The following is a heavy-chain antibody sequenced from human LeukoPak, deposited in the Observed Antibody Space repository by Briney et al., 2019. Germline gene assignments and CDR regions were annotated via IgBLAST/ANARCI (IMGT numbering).Heavy chain of an antibody. V-gene: IGHV3-23*01. CDR1: GFTFSSYV. Sequence: TGGSLRLSCAASGFTFSSYVMTWVRQGPGKGLEWVSSLSGSGGGTFYADSVKGRFTISRDNSKNTLYLQMISLRTEDTAVYYCARDKADRNPWNRNYHYDSGGSLNHWGQGTLVTVSS. D-gene: IGHD3-22*01. J-gene: IGHJ5*02. CDR2: LSGSGGGT. CDR3: ARDKADRNPWNRNYHYDSGGSLNH.